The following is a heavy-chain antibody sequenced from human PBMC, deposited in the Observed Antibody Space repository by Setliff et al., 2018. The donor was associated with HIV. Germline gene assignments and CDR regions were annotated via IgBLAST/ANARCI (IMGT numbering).Heavy chain of an antibody. CDR3: ASGSGYCRNGDCYIGVHKNPDKYFYDY. Sequence: SVKVSCKASGATFSNSALTWVRQAPGQGLEWMGESIPLFKTVNYAQKFQGRLTISTDELMTTAYMELSSLKSEDTAVYYCASGSGYCRNGDCYIGVHKNPDKYFYDYWGQGTLVTVSS. J-gene: IGHJ4*02. CDR2: SIPLFKTV. CDR1: GATFSNSA. V-gene: IGHV1-69*05. D-gene: IGHD2-8*01.